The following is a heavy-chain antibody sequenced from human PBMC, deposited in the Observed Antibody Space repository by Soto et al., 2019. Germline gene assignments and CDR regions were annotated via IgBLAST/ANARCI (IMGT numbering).Heavy chain of an antibody. J-gene: IGHJ3*02. CDR1: GYSFTSYW. D-gene: IGHD5-12*01. CDR2: IYPGDSDT. CDR3: ARRRDGYNYLGAFDI. V-gene: IGHV5-51*01. Sequence: GESLKISCKGSGYSFTSYWIGWVRQMPGKVLEWMGIIYPGDSDTRYSPSFQGQVTISADKSISTAYLQWSSLKASDTAMYYCARRRDGYNYLGAFDIWGQGTMVTVSS.